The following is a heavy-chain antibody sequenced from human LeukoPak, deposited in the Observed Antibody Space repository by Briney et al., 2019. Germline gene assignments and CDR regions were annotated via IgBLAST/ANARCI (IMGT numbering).Heavy chain of an antibody. J-gene: IGHJ4*02. V-gene: IGHV3-74*01. Sequence: GGSLRLSCAASGFSFSTYWMQWVRQAPGKGLVWVSHINGDGSSTTYADSVKGRFTISRDNAKNTLYLQMNSLRAEDTAVYYCVRDNYGVDYWGQGTLVTVSS. CDR2: INGDGSST. CDR1: GFSFSTYW. CDR3: VRDNYGVDY. D-gene: IGHD4-17*01.